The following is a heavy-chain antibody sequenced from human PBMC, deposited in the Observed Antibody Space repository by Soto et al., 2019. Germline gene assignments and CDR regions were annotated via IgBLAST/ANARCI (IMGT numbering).Heavy chain of an antibody. J-gene: IGHJ5*02. D-gene: IGHD5-12*01. Sequence: EVQLVESGGGLVKPGGSLRLSCAASGFTFSNAWMSWVRQAPGKGLEWVGRIKSKTDGGTTDYAAPVKGRFTISRDDSKNTLYLQMNSLKTEDTAVYYCTTDEYSGYKTGDPWGQGTLVTVSS. V-gene: IGHV3-15*01. CDR1: GFTFSNAW. CDR3: TTDEYSGYKTGDP. CDR2: IKSKTDGGTT.